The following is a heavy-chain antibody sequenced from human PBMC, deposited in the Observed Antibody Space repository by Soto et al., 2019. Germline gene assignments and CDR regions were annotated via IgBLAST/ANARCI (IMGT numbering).Heavy chain of an antibody. Sequence: PGGSLRLSCAASGFTFSSYAMSWVRQAPGKGLEWVSAISGSGGSTYYADSVKGRFTISRDNSKNTLYLQMNSLRAEDTAVYYCAKDLGRIAVTMIVVVPPEGDYYYYGMDVWGQGTTVTVSS. CDR1: GFTFSSYA. CDR3: AKDLGRIAVTMIVVVPPEGDYYYYGMDV. V-gene: IGHV3-23*01. D-gene: IGHD3-22*01. CDR2: ISGSGGST. J-gene: IGHJ6*02.